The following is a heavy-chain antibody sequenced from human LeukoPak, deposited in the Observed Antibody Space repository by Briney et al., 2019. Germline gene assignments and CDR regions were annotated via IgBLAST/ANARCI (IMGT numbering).Heavy chain of an antibody. CDR3: ARVPVASWIQLDS. J-gene: IGHJ4*02. D-gene: IGHD6-13*01. CDR1: GFTVSSNY. V-gene: IGHV3-53*01. Sequence: PGGSLRLSCAASGFTVSSNYISWVRQAPGKGLEWVSIIYSGGSTYFADSVKGRFTISRDNSKNTLYLQMNSLRAEDTALYYCARVPVASWIQLDSWGQGTLVTVSS. CDR2: IYSGGST.